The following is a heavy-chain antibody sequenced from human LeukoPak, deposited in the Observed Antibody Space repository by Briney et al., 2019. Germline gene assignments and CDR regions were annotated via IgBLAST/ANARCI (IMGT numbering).Heavy chain of an antibody. V-gene: IGHV4-39*07. CDR2: IYYSGST. J-gene: IGHJ4*02. Sequence: PSETLSLTCTVSGGSISSSSYYWGWIRQPPGKGLEWIGSIYYSGSTYYNPSLKSRVTISVDTSKNQFSLKLSSVTAADTAVYYCIHYGDAVFDYWGQGTLVTVSS. CDR3: IHYGDAVFDY. CDR1: GGSISSSSYY. D-gene: IGHD4-17*01.